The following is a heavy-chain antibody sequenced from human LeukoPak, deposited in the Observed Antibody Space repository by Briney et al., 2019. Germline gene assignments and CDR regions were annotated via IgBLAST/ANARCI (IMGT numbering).Heavy chain of an antibody. CDR1: GFTFSSYG. J-gene: IGHJ4*02. V-gene: IGHV3-33*01. CDR2: IWYDGSNK. CDR3: ARQYYDYVWGSYRYPFDY. Sequence: GGSLRLSCAASGFTFSSYGMHWVRQAPGKGLEWLAVIWYDGSNKYYADSVKGRFTISRDNSKNTLYLQMNSLRAEDTAVYYCARQYYDYVWGSYRYPFDYWGQGTLVTVSS. D-gene: IGHD3-16*02.